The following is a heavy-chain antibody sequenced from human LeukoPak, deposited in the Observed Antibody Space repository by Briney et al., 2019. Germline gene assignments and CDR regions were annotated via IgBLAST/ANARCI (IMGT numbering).Heavy chain of an antibody. Sequence: QTGGSVRLSCAASGFTFSSYGMHWVRQAPGKGLEWVAFIRYDGSNKYYADSVKGRFTISRDDSKNTLYLQMNSLRAEDTAVYYCAKDSGIAYDYWGQGTLVTVSS. CDR2: IRYDGSNK. CDR3: AKDSGIAYDY. D-gene: IGHD6-13*01. J-gene: IGHJ4*02. V-gene: IGHV3-30*02. CDR1: GFTFSSYG.